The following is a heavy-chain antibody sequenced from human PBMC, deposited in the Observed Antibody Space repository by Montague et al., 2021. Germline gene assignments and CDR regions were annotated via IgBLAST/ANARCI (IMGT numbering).Heavy chain of an antibody. Sequence: SLRLSCAASGFTFSNYWMSWVRQAPGKGLEWVASIKQDGSEKHYXDSVKGRFTISRDNAKNSLYLQMNSLRAEDTAVYYCARDQGQWSCGAGCDVGFDYWGQGTLVTVSS. D-gene: IGHD2-21*01. CDR3: ARDQGQWSCGAGCDVGFDY. CDR1: GFTFSNYW. V-gene: IGHV3-7*01. J-gene: IGHJ4*02. CDR2: IKQDGSEK.